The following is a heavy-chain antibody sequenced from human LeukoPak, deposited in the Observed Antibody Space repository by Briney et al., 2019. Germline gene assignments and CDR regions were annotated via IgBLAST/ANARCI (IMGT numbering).Heavy chain of an antibody. CDR2: IKEDGSEN. J-gene: IGHJ5*02. CDR1: GFTFSNYW. CDR3: ARHSPGDCSSTSCYAGDWFDP. V-gene: IGHV3-7*01. Sequence: PGGSLRLSCAASGFTFSNYWMSWVRQAPGKGLEWVANIKEDGSENYYVDSVKGRFTISRDNAKNSLYLQMNSLRAEDTAVYYCARHSPGDCSSTSCYAGDWFDPWGQGTLVTVSS. D-gene: IGHD2-2*01.